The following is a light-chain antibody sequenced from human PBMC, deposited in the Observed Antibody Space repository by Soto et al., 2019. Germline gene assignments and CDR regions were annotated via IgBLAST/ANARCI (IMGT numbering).Light chain of an antibody. CDR2: GAS. CDR3: QQYGSSRGFT. J-gene: IGKJ3*01. CDR1: QSVSSSY. Sequence: EIVLTQSPGTLSLSPGERATLSCRASQSVSSSYLAWYQQKPGQAPRLLIYGASGRATGIPDRFSGSGSGTDFTLTISRLEPEDFAVYYCQQYGSSRGFTLGPGTKVDIK. V-gene: IGKV3-20*01.